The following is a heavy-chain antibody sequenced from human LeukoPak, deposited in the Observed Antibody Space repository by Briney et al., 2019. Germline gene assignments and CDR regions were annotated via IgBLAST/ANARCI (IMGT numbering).Heavy chain of an antibody. Sequence: SVKVSCKASGYSNYGISWVRQAPGQGLEWMGRIIPILGIANYAQKFQGRVTITADKSTSTAYMELSSLRSEDTAVYYCASGGIVVVITLDYWGQGTLVTVSS. CDR2: IIPILGIA. CDR3: ASGGIVVVITLDY. J-gene: IGHJ4*02. D-gene: IGHD3-22*01. V-gene: IGHV1-69*04. CDR1: GYSNYG.